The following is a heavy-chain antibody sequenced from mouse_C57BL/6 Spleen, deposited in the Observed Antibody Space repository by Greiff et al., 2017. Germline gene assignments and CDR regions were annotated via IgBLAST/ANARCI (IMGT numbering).Heavy chain of an antibody. CDR3: ASDGDYFGY. CDR1: GFTFSSYA. J-gene: IGHJ2*01. Sequence: EVMLVESGGGLVKPGGSLKLSCAASGFTFSSYAMSWVRQTPEKRLEWVATISDGGSYTYYPDNVKGRFTISRDNAKNNLYLQMSHLKSEDTAMYYCASDGDYFGYWGQGTTLTVS. CDR2: ISDGGSYT. V-gene: IGHV5-4*03.